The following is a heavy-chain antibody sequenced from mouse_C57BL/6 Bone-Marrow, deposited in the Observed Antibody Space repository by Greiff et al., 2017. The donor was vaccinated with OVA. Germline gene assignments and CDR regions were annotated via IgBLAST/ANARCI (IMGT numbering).Heavy chain of an antibody. CDR2: IDPEDGET. V-gene: IGHV14-2*01. CDR1: GFNIKDYY. Sequence: VQLKESGAELVKPGASVKLSCTASGFNIKDYYMHWVKQRPEQGLEWIGRIDPEDGETKYAPKFQGKATITADTSSNTAYLQLSGLTSEDTAVYYCARSPCFYWCYGISSSFAYWGQGTLVTVSA. D-gene: IGHD1-1*01. CDR3: ARSPCFYWCYGISSSFAY. J-gene: IGHJ3*01.